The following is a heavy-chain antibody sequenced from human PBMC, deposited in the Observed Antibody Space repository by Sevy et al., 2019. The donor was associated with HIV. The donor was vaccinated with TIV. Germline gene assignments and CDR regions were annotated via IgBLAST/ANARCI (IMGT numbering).Heavy chain of an antibody. V-gene: IGHV3-23*01. CDR3: AKTLKGDLRYSETFDY. J-gene: IGHJ4*02. D-gene: IGHD3-9*01. CDR2: ISGSGGST. Sequence: GGSLRLSCAASGFTFSSYAMSWVRQAPGKGLEWVSAISGSGGSTYYADSVKGRFTISRDNSKNTLYLQMNSLRAEDTAVYYCAKTLKGDLRYSETFDYWGQGTLVTVS. CDR1: GFTFSSYA.